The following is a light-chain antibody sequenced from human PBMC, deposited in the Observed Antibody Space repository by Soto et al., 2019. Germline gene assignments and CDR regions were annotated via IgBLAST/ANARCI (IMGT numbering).Light chain of an antibody. Sequence: DIQMTQSPSTLSGSLGDRITITCRASEAIYTSLAWFQQRPGKAPKVLIAGASGLMTGVPSTFSGSGSGTEFALTISSVQPDDFATYFCQQCDTFSWTFGQGTKVEMK. J-gene: IGKJ1*01. CDR2: GAS. CDR3: QQCDTFSWT. CDR1: EAIYTS. V-gene: IGKV1-5*01.